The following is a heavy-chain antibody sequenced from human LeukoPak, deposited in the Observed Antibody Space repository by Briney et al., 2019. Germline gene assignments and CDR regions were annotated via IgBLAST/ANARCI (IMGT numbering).Heavy chain of an antibody. CDR3: ARGGYSYGSTPQY. V-gene: IGHV3-74*01. CDR2: INSDGSST. J-gene: IGHJ4*02. Sequence: GGSLGLSCAASGFTFSSYWMHWVRQAPGKGLVWVSRINSDGSSTSYADSVKGRFTISRDNAKNTLYLQMNSLRAEDTAVYYCARGGYSYGSTPQYWGQGTLVTVSS. D-gene: IGHD5-18*01. CDR1: GFTFSSYW.